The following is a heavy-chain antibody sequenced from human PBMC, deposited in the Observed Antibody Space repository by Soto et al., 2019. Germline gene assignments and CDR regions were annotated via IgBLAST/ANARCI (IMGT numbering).Heavy chain of an antibody. D-gene: IGHD2-2*01. CDR1: GYSFTSYG. CDR3: ARHTSHIVVVPAAKTNYYGMDV. Sequence: VGSQTLSCQGSGYSFTSYGVSWVRHMPGKGLEWMGRIDPSDSYTNYSPSFQGHVTISADKSISTAYLQWSSLKASDTAMYYCARHTSHIVVVPAAKTNYYGMDVWGQGTTVTAS. CDR2: IDPSDSYT. V-gene: IGHV5-10-1*01. J-gene: IGHJ6*02.